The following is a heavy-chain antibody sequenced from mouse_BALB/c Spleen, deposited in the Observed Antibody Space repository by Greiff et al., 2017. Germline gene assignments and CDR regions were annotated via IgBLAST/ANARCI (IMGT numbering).Heavy chain of an antibody. Sequence: QVQLQQSGPELVKPGASVRISCKASGYTFTSYYIHWVKQRPGQGLEWIGWIYPGNVNTKYNEKFKGKATLTADKSSSTAYMQLSSLTSEDSAVYFCARSGNYYGYGAMDYWGQGTSVTVSS. CDR3: ARSGNYYGYGAMDY. CDR2: IYPGNVNT. CDR1: GYTFTSYY. J-gene: IGHJ4*01. D-gene: IGHD1-2*01. V-gene: IGHV1S56*01.